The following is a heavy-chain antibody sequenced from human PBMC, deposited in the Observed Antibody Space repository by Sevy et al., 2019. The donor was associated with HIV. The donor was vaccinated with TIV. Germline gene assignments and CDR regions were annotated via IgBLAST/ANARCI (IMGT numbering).Heavy chain of an antibody. Sequence: GGSLRLSCAASGITFSSYAVTWVRQAPGKGLEWVSSINHTGDNIYYADSVRGRFTISRDNSKSTLYLHMSSLRAEDTAVYYCAGRKVGDFWSGSLRGPWAGGPLFDYWGQGTLVTVSS. D-gene: IGHD3-3*01. J-gene: IGHJ4*02. CDR1: GITFSSYA. CDR3: AGRKVGDFWSGSLRGPWAGGPLFDY. CDR2: INHTGDNI. V-gene: IGHV3-23*01.